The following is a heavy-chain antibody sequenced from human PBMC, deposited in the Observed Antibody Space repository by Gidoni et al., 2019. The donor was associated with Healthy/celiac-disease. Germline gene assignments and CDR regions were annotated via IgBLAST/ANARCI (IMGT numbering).Heavy chain of an antibody. CDR2: IYPGDSDT. Sequence: EVQRVQSGAEVKKTGESMKIACKGSGDSFTSYWNGWVRQMPGKGLEWMGIIYPGDSDTRYSPSFQGQVTISADKSISTAYLQWSSLKASDTAMYYCASSPYSSCWYQFDYWGQGTLVTVSS. V-gene: IGHV5-51*01. CDR1: GDSFTSYW. CDR3: ASSPYSSCWYQFDY. D-gene: IGHD6-19*01. J-gene: IGHJ4*02.